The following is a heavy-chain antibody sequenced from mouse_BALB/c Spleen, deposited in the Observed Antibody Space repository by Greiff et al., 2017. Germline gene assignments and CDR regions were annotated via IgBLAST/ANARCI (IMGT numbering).Heavy chain of an antibody. CDR2: ISNGGGST. J-gene: IGHJ3*01. CDR3: ARRGTAGGFAY. V-gene: IGHV5-12-2*01. Sequence: EVQRVESGGGLVQPGGSLKLSCAASGFTFSSYTMSWVRQTPEKRLEWVAYISNGGGSTYYPDTVKGRFTISRDNAKNTLYLQMSSLKSEETAMYYCARRGTAGGFAYWGQGTLVTVSA. D-gene: IGHD1-2*01. CDR1: GFTFSSYT.